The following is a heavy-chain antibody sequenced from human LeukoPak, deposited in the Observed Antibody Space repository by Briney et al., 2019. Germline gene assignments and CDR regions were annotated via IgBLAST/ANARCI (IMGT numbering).Heavy chain of an antibody. CDR3: AKEVASAGLDY. Sequence: GRSLRLSCAASGFTFSTYGMHWVRQAPGKGLEWVAVIAYDGSNKYYADSVKGRFTISRDNSKNTVYLQMNSLRAEDTAVYYCAKEVASAGLDYWGQGTLVTVSS. CDR1: GFTFSTYG. D-gene: IGHD6-19*01. CDR2: IAYDGSNK. J-gene: IGHJ4*02. V-gene: IGHV3-30*18.